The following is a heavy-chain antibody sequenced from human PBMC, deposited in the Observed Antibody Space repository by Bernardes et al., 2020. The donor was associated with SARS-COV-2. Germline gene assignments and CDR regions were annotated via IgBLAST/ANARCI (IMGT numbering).Heavy chain of an antibody. CDR1: GFMFSVSA. CDR3: SKQRSSGSDI. Sequence: GGSLRLSCTASGFMFSVSAVHWVRQASGKGLEWVGRIRSKTNNYATAYSASVKGRFTISRDDSNNTAYLQLNSLKTEDSAIYYCSKQRSSGSDIWGQGTMFTVSS. J-gene: IGHJ3*02. D-gene: IGHD3-22*01. CDR2: IRSKTNNYAT. V-gene: IGHV3-73*01.